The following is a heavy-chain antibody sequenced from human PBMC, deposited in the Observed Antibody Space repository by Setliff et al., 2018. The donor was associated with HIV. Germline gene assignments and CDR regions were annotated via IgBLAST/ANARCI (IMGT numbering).Heavy chain of an antibody. D-gene: IGHD3-10*01. J-gene: IGHJ4*02. CDR2: IYYSEST. CDR3: ASDMRHLAPLGYYFDY. V-gene: IGHV4-39*07. Sequence: SETLSLTCSVSGGSISSSSYYWGWIRQPPGKGLEWIGSIYYSESTSYNPSLKSRVTISVDTSKNQFSLKLGSVTAADTAVYYCASDMRHLAPLGYYFDYWGQGTLVTVSS. CDR1: GGSISSSSYY.